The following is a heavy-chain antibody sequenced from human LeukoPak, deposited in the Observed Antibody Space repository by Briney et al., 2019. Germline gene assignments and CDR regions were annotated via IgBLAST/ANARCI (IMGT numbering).Heavy chain of an antibody. Sequence: PGGSLRLSCAASGFTFSSYGMHWVRQAPGKGLEWVAVISYDGSNKYYADSVKGRFTISRDNSKNTLYLQMNSLRAEDTAVYYCAKEQWLTASWFDPWGQGTLVTVSS. CDR1: GFTFSSYG. V-gene: IGHV3-30*18. CDR3: AKEQWLTASWFDP. CDR2: ISYDGSNK. J-gene: IGHJ5*02. D-gene: IGHD6-19*01.